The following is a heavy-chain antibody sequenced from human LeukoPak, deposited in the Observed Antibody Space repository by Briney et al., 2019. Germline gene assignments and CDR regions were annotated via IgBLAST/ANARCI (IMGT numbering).Heavy chain of an antibody. CDR3: ARVGCSSTSCYTYYYYGMDV. D-gene: IGHD2-2*02. CDR1: GYTFTGYY. V-gene: IGHV1-2*02. Sequence: ATVKVSCKASGYTFTGYYMHWVRQAPGQGLEWMGWINPNSVGTNYAQKFQGRVTMTRDTSISTAYMELSRLRSDDTAVYYCARVGCSSTSCYTYYYYGMDVWGQGTTVTVSS. J-gene: IGHJ6*02. CDR2: INPNSVGT.